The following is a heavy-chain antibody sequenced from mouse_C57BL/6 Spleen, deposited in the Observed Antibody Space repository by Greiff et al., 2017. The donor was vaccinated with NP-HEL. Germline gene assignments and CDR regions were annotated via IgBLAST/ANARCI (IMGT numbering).Heavy chain of an antibody. J-gene: IGHJ2*01. Sequence: VKLMESGAELVKPGASVKISCKASGYAFSSYWMNWVKQRPGKGLEWIGQIYPGDGDTNYNGKFKGKATLTADKSSSTAYMQLSSLTSEDSAVYFCARSEDAGNFDYWGQGTTLTVSS. CDR3: ARSEDAGNFDY. V-gene: IGHV1-80*01. CDR1: GYAFSSYW. CDR2: IYPGDGDT.